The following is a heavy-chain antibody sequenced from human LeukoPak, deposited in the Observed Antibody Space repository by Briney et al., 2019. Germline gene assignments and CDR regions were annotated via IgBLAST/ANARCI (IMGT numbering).Heavy chain of an antibody. CDR3: ARGDYYDSSGDSHYYYYMDV. V-gene: IGHV1-46*01. J-gene: IGHJ6*03. CDR1: GYTFSNYY. Sequence: ASVKVSCKASGYTFSNYYMHWVRQAPGQGPEWTGIINPSGGSTSYAQKFQGRVTTTRDMSTSTVYMELSSLRSEDTAVYYCARGDYYDSSGDSHYYYYMDVWGKGTTVTVSS. CDR2: INPSGGST. D-gene: IGHD3-22*01.